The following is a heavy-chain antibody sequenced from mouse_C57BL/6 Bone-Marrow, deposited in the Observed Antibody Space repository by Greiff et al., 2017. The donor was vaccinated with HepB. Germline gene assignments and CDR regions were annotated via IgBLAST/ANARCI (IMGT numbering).Heavy chain of an antibody. J-gene: IGHJ2*01. CDR1: GFNIKNTY. V-gene: IGHV14-3*01. D-gene: IGHD1-1*01. CDR3: AVARITTVVHFDY. Sequence: VQLQQSVAELVRPGASVKLSCTASGFNIKNTYMHWVKQRPEQGLEWIGRIDPANGNTKYAPKFQGKATITADTSSNTAYLQLSSLTSEDTAIYYCAVARITTVVHFDYWGQGTTLTVSS. CDR2: IDPANGNT.